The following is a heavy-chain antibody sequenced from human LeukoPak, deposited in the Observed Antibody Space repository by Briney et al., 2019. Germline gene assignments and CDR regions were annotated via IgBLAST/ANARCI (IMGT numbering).Heavy chain of an antibody. V-gene: IGHV1-3*01. CDR2: INAGNGNT. D-gene: IGHD1-26*01. J-gene: IGHJ6*03. Sequence: ASVKVSCKASGYTFTSYAMHWVRQAPGQRLEWMGWINAGNGNTKYSQKFQGRVTITRNTSISTAYMELSSLRSEDTAVYYCARGGSGSYSYYYYYMDVWGKGTTVTVSS. CDR3: ARGGSGSYSYYYYYMDV. CDR1: GYTFTSYA.